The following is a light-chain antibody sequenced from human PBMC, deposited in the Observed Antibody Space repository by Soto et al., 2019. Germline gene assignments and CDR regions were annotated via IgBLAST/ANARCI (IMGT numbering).Light chain of an antibody. CDR3: QQYVTSPWT. J-gene: IGKJ1*01. V-gene: IGKV3-20*01. CDR1: QSVSNTY. CDR2: AAS. Sequence: EIVLTQSPGTLSVSPGERATLSCRASQSVSNTYLAWYQQKPGQAPRLLIYAASNRATGIPDRVSGSGSGTDFALTISRLEPEDFAVYYCQQYVTSPWTFGQGTKVEIK.